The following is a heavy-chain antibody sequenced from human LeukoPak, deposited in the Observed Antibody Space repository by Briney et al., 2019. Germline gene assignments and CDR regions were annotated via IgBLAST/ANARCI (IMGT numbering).Heavy chain of an antibody. CDR3: ARTGRPYDILTGYYDT. Sequence: SETLSLTCTVSGGSISSYYWSWIRQPPGKGLEWIGEINHSGSTNYNPSLKSRVTISVDTSKNQFSLKLSSVTAADTAVYYCARTGRPYDILTGYYDTWGQGTLVTVSS. D-gene: IGHD3-9*01. J-gene: IGHJ5*02. CDR2: INHSGST. CDR1: GGSISSYY. V-gene: IGHV4-34*01.